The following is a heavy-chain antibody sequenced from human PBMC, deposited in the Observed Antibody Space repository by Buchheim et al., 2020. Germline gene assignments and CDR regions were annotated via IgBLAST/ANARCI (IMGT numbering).Heavy chain of an antibody. CDR2: IYHSGST. CDR3: ANHLLYCSGGGFPWG. D-gene: IGHD2-15*01. J-gene: IGHJ4*02. Sequence: QVQLQESGPGLVKPSGTLSLTSAVSGGSISSTNWWNWVRQPPGKGLEWIGEIYHSGSTSYNPSLKSRVTISIDKSKNQFSLKLNSVTAADTAVYYCANHLLYCSGGGFPWGWGQGTL. CDR1: GGSISSTNW. V-gene: IGHV4-4*02.